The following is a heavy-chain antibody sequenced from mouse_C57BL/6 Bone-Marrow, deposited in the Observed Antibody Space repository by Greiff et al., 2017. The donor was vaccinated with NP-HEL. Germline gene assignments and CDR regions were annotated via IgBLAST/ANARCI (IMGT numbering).Heavy chain of an antibody. CDR2: IYPGSGNT. D-gene: IGHD4-1*01. V-gene: IGHV1-76*01. CDR3: ARGELTFDY. Sequence: VKVVESGAELVRPGASVKLSCKASGYTFTDYYINWVKQRPGQGLEWIARIYPGSGNTYYNEKFKGKATLTAEKSSSTAYMQLSSLTSEDSAVYFCARGELTFDYWGQGTTLTVSS. J-gene: IGHJ2*01. CDR1: GYTFTDYY.